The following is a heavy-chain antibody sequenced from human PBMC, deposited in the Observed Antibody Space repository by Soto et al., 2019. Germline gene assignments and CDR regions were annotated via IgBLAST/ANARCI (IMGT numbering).Heavy chain of an antibody. J-gene: IGHJ6*02. CDR3: ARDIGLRTHYYYYGMDV. D-gene: IGHD2-8*01. CDR1: GFTFSSYA. Sequence: GGSLRLSCAASGFTFSSYAMHWVRQAPGKGLEWVAVISYDGSNKYYADSVKGRFTISRDNSKNTLYLQMNSLRAEDTAVYYCARDIGLRTHYYYYGMDVWGQGTTVTVSS. CDR2: ISYDGSNK. V-gene: IGHV3-30-3*01.